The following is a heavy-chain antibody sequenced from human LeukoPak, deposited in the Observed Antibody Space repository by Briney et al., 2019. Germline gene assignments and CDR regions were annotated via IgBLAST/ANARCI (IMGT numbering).Heavy chain of an antibody. CDR3: ASVLYCGADCYSGRYFFDY. D-gene: IGHD2-21*02. CDR1: GGTFSSYA. Sequence: WASVTVSCKASGGTFSSYAISWVRQAPGQGLEWMGGIIPIFGTANYAQKFQGRVTITADESTSTAYMELSSLRSEDTAVYYCASVLYCGADCYSGRYFFDYWGQGTLVTVSS. J-gene: IGHJ4*02. CDR2: IIPIFGTA. V-gene: IGHV1-69*13.